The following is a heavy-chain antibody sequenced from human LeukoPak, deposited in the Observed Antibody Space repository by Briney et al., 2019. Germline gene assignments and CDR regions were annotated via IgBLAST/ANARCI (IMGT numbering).Heavy chain of an antibody. D-gene: IGHD3-9*01. CDR3: ARNLPYYDILTGRYNWFDP. V-gene: IGHV1-8*01. J-gene: IGHJ5*02. CDR2: MNPNSGNT. Sequence: ASVKVSCKASGYTFTSYDINWVRQATGQGLEWVGWMNPNSGNTGYAQKFQGRVTMTRNTSISTAYMELSSLRSEDTAVYYCARNLPYYDILTGRYNWFDPWGQGTLDTVSS. CDR1: GYTFTSYD.